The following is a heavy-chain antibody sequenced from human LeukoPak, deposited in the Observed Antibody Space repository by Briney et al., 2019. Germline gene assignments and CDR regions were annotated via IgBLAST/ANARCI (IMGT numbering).Heavy chain of an antibody. J-gene: IGHJ4*02. D-gene: IGHD6-13*01. CDR2: ISYDGRNK. CDR1: GFTFSGYA. CDR3: GMGSSTWSGSFYDY. V-gene: IGHV3-30*04. Sequence: GGSLSLSCAASGFTFSGYARQWVRQAPGKGLVGVAVISYDGRNKYYADSVKGRFTISRDNSKNSLYLQMNSLRAEDTAVYYCGMGSSTWSGSFYDYWDQGTLVTVSP.